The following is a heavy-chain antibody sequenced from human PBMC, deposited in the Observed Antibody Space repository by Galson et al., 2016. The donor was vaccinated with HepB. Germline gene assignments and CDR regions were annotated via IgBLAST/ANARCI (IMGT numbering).Heavy chain of an antibody. CDR3: ASLPLGYCSGPSCYWEFDF. CDR1: GGSINSPTW. D-gene: IGHD2-2*01. CDR2: VFQSGDT. J-gene: IGHJ4*02. Sequence: SETLSLTCAVSGGSINSPTWWSWVRQPPGKGLEWIGEVFQSGDTNYNPSLKSRVTILVDRSKNQFSLRPASVPAADTAVYYCASLPLGYCSGPSCYWEFDFWGQGTLVIVSS. V-gene: IGHV4-4*02.